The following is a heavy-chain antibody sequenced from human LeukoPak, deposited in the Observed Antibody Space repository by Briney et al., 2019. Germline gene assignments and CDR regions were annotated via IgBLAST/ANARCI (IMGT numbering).Heavy chain of an antibody. Sequence: ASVKVSCKASGYTFTGYYMHWVRQAPGQGLERMGWINPNSGGTNYAQKFQGRVTMTRDTSISTAYMELSRLRSDDTAVYYCARVGRRYCSSTSCFLFDYWGQGTLVTVSS. V-gene: IGHV1-2*02. CDR1: GYTFTGYY. CDR2: INPNSGGT. D-gene: IGHD2-2*01. J-gene: IGHJ4*02. CDR3: ARVGRRYCSSTSCFLFDY.